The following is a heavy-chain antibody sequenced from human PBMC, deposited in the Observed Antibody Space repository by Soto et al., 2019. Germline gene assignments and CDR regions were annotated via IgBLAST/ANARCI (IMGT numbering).Heavy chain of an antibody. J-gene: IGHJ6*02. CDR1: GGTFSSYA. Sequence: SVKVSCKGSGGTFSSYAISWVRQAPGQGLEWMGGIIPIFGTANYAQKFQGRVTITADESTSTAYMELSSLRSEDTAVYYCARGXGYSGSYYGSYYYGMDVWGQGTTVTVSS. CDR3: ARGXGYSGSYYGSYYYGMDV. V-gene: IGHV1-69*13. CDR2: IIPIFGTA. D-gene: IGHD1-26*01.